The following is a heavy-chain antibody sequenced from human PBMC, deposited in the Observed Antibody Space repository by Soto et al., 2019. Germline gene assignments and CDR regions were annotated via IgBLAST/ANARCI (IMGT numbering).Heavy chain of an antibody. J-gene: IGHJ4*02. Sequence: SVKVSCKASGFTFTSSAVQWVRQARGQRLEWIGWIVVGSGNTNYAQKFQERVTITRDMSTSTAYMELSSLRSEDTAVYYCAADSLDYYHDSSGFYWGQGTMVTVT. CDR1: GFTFTSSA. CDR2: IVVGSGNT. V-gene: IGHV1-58*01. D-gene: IGHD3-22*01. CDR3: AADSLDYYHDSSGFY.